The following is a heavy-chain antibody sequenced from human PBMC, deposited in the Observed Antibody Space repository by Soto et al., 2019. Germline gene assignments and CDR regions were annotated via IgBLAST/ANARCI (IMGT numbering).Heavy chain of an antibody. Sequence: ASVKVSCKASGYTFTSYDINWVRQATGQGLEWMGWMNPNSGNTGYAQKFQGRVTMTRNTSISTAYMELSSLRSEDTAVYYCASCYGGWYGGNAFDIWGQGTMVTVSS. CDR2: MNPNSGNT. CDR3: ASCYGGWYGGNAFDI. D-gene: IGHD6-19*01. CDR1: GYTFTSYD. V-gene: IGHV1-8*01. J-gene: IGHJ3*02.